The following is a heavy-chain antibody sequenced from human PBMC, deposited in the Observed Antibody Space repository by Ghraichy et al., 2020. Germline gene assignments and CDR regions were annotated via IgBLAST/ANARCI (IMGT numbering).Heavy chain of an antibody. V-gene: IGHV3-23*01. D-gene: IGHD3-22*01. Sequence: GGSLRLSCAASGFTFSSYAMSWVRQAPGKGLEWVSVISGSGGSTYNADSVKGRFTISRDNSKNTLSLQMNSLRAEDTAVYYCAKYDSSGSYYYSGMDVWGQGTTVTVSS. CDR1: GFTFSSYA. CDR3: AKYDSSGSYYYSGMDV. CDR2: ISGSGGST. J-gene: IGHJ6*02.